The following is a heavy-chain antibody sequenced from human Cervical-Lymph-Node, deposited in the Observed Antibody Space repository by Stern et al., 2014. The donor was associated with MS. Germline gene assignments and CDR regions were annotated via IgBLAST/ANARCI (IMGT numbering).Heavy chain of an antibody. CDR1: GGSISSGTYY. CDR2: VYPSGNT. Sequence: QVQLQESGPGLVKPLQTLSLTCTVSGGSISSGTYYWSWIRQPSGKGLEWIGRVYPSGNTDSNPTLKSRVIFPADPPKNQFSLPLHSVTAADTAVYFCARETVYCDGDCLPQGFDSWGQGTLVAVSS. CDR3: ARETVYCDGDCLPQGFDS. D-gene: IGHD2-21*02. V-gene: IGHV4-61*02. J-gene: IGHJ5*01.